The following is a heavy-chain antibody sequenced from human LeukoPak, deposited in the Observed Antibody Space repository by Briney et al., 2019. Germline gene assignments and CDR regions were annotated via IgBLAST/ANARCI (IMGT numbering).Heavy chain of an antibody. V-gene: IGHV4-61*01. CDR3: ARSVGVATLRYYMDV. Sequence: PSETLSLTCTVSGGSISSGSYYWSWIRQPPGKGLEWIGYIYYSGSTNYNPALKSRVTISVDTSKNQFSLKLSSVTAADTAVYYCARSVGVATLRYYMDVWGKGTTVTVSS. CDR2: IYYSGST. CDR1: GGSISSGSYY. D-gene: IGHD5-12*01. J-gene: IGHJ6*03.